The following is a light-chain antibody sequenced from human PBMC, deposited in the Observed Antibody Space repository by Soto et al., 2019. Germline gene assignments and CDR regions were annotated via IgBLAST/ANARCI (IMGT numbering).Light chain of an antibody. J-gene: IGKJ4*01. Sequence: EIVTTQSPVTLSVSPGERATLSCRASRDVSSNLAWYQQKPGQAPSLLIYGASTRATGTPARFSGSGSGTEFTLTISSLQSEDYAVYFCQQYIRWPLTFGGGTKVDIK. CDR3: QQYIRWPLT. CDR2: GAS. V-gene: IGKV3-15*01. CDR1: RDVSSN.